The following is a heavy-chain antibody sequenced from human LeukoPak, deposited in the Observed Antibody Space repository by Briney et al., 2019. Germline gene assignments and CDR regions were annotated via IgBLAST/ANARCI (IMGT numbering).Heavy chain of an antibody. D-gene: IGHD6-13*01. V-gene: IGHV1-8*01. CDR2: MNPNSGNT. CDR1: GYTFTSYD. J-gene: IGHJ4*02. Sequence: GASVKVSCKASGYTFTSYDINWVRQATGQGLEWMGWMNPNSGNTGYAQKFQGRVTMTRNTSISTAYMELSSLTSEDTAMYYCARDRQEAGMRVTSFEYWGQGTPVTVSS. CDR3: ARDRQEAGMRVTSFEY.